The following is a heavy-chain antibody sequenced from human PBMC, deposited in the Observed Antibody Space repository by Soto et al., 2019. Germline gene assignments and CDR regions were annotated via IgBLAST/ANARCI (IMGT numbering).Heavy chain of an antibody. J-gene: IGHJ4*02. Sequence: EVQLLESGGVSVLPGGSLRLSCAASGFTFTTYSLSWVRQAPGKGPEWVSGIVQDGSTKYADYVRGRFTISRDNSKNTVFLQMFSLRGEDTAVYYCAKDLRPDGVWDFDHWGQGTLVTVSS. CDR3: AKDLRPDGVWDFDH. CDR1: GFTFTTYS. CDR2: IVQDGST. D-gene: IGHD4-17*01. V-gene: IGHV3-23*01.